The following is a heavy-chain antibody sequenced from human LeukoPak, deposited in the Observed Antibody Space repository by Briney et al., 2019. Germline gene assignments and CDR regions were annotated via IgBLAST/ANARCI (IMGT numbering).Heavy chain of an antibody. J-gene: IGHJ6*03. D-gene: IGHD1-1*01. CDR2: ISYDGSNK. CDR3: ARDGVTRRYNMYFYMDV. CDR1: GFTFSSYG. V-gene: IGHV3-30*03. Sequence: GRSLRLSCAASGFTFSSYGMHWVRQAPGKGLEWVAVISYDGSNKYYADSVKGRFTISRDYSNNMLYLQMDSLRGEDTAVYYCARDGVTRRYNMYFYMDVWGKGTTVTVSS.